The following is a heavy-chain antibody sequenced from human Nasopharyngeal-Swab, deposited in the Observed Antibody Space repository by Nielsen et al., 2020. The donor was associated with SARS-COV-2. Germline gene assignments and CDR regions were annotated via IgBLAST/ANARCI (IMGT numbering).Heavy chain of an antibody. CDR3: ARGYSSSWQGYYFDY. Sequence: CAREAPGPGFEWMGGIIPIFGTANYAQKFQGRVTITADESTSTAYMELSSLRSEDTAVYYCARGYSSSWQGYYFDYWGQGTLVTVSS. J-gene: IGHJ4*02. D-gene: IGHD6-13*01. V-gene: IGHV1-69*01. CDR2: IIPIFGTA.